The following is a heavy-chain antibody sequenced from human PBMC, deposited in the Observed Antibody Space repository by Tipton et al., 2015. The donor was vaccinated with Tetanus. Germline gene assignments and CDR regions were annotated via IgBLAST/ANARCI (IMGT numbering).Heavy chain of an antibody. CDR1: GFTFSSYG. V-gene: IGHV3-30*03. Sequence: RSLRLSCAASGFTFSSYGMHWVRQAPGKGLEWVAVISYDGSNKYYADSVKGRFTISRDNSKNTLYLQMNSLRAEDTAVYYCARSGSGTNYYYYGMDVWGQGTTVTVSS. CDR3: ARSGSGTNYYYYGMDV. J-gene: IGHJ6*02. D-gene: IGHD3-10*01. CDR2: ISYDGSNK.